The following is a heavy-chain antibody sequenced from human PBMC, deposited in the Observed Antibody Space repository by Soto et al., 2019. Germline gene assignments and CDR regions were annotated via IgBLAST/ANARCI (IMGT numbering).Heavy chain of an antibody. Sequence: GGSLRLSCAASGFTVSSNYMTWVRQAPGKGLEWVSVIQSGGSTYHADSVRGRFTISRHNSENTLYLQMNSLRVEDTAVYYCARVYSGYDGGYYYYMDVWGKGTTVTVSS. D-gene: IGHD5-12*01. V-gene: IGHV3-53*04. J-gene: IGHJ6*03. CDR2: IQSGGST. CDR3: ARVYSGYDGGYYYYMDV. CDR1: GFTVSSNY.